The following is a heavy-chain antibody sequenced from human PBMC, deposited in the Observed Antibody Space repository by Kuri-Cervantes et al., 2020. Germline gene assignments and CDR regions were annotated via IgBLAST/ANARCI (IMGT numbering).Heavy chain of an antibody. CDR3: ARGTECSGGSCANDAFDI. D-gene: IGHD2-15*01. CDR1: GFTFDDYA. V-gene: IGHV3-9*01. CDR2: ISWNSGSI. Sequence: GGSLRLSCAASGFTFDDYAMHWVRQAPGKGLEWVSGISWNSGSIGYADSVKGRFTISRDNAKNSLYLQMNSLGAEDTAVYYCARGTECSGGSCANDAFDIWGQGTMVTVSS. J-gene: IGHJ3*02.